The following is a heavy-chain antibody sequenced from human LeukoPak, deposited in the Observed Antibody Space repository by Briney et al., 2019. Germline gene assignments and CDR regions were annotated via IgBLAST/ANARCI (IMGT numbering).Heavy chain of an antibody. V-gene: IGHV3-21*01. CDR1: GFTFSSYN. CDR3: ARDPGAGEWEPDC. J-gene: IGHJ4*02. Sequence: GGSLRLSCAASGFTFSSYNMNWVRQAPGKGLEWVSSITSSSSYIYYADSVKGRFTISRDNAKNSLYLQMNSLRAEDTAVYYCARDPGAGEWEPDCWGQGTLVTVSS. CDR2: ITSSSSYI. D-gene: IGHD1-26*01.